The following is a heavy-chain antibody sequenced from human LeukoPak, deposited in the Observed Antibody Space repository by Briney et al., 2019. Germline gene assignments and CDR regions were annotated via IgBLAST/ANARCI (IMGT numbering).Heavy chain of an antibody. V-gene: IGHV4-59*01. Sequence: SETLSLTCTVSGGSISSYYWSWIRQPPGKGLEWIGYIYYSGSTNYNPSLKSRVTISVDTSKNQFSLKLSSVTAADTAVYYCARDNSPPPYYCDSSGYEDGHAFDIWGQGTMVTVSS. CDR1: GGSISSYY. CDR3: ARDNSPPPYYCDSSGYEDGHAFDI. D-gene: IGHD3-22*01. J-gene: IGHJ3*02. CDR2: IYYSGST.